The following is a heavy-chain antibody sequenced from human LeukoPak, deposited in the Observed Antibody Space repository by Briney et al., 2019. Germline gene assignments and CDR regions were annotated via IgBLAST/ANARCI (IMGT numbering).Heavy chain of an antibody. Sequence: GSSVKVSCKSSGGTFNNFPISWVRQAPGQGLEWMGGILPMVGKPDYAQKFRDRVTITADESTTTVYMELTSLTSEDTAMYYCARDRDDPLMYNWFDPWGQGTLVTVSS. V-gene: IGHV1-69*01. CDR2: ILPMVGKP. J-gene: IGHJ5*02. CDR1: GGTFNNFP. D-gene: IGHD5-24*01. CDR3: ARDRDDPLMYNWFDP.